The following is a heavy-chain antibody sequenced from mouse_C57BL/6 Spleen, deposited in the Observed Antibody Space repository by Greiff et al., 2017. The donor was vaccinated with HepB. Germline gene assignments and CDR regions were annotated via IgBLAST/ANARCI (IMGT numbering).Heavy chain of an antibody. Sequence: EVMLVESGGGLVKPGGSLKLSCAASGFTFSDYGMHWVRQAPEKGLEWVAYISSGSSTIYYADTVKGRFTISRDNAKNTLFLQMTSLRSEDTAMYYCARGITTVVAIYCVFGGQGTTHTVSS. CDR1: GFTFSDYG. J-gene: IGHJ2*01. CDR3: ARGITTVVAIYCVF. V-gene: IGHV5-17*01. CDR2: ISSGSSTI. D-gene: IGHD1-1*01.